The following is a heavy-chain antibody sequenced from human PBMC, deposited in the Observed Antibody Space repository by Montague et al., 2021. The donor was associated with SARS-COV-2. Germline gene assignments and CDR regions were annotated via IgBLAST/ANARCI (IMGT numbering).Heavy chain of an antibody. CDR1: GGSMSSYH. V-gene: IGHV4-59*01. D-gene: IGHD2-21*01. Sequence: SETLSLTCSVSGGSMSSYHWVWIRQPPGKGLEWIGYVSYRGSTNXNLSLKSRVTISLDTSKNRFSLRVTPVTAADTAVYYCARAYCGGDCNYLYIWFDSWGQGALVPVPP. CDR2: VSYRGST. J-gene: IGHJ5*01. CDR3: ARAYCGGDCNYLYIWFDS.